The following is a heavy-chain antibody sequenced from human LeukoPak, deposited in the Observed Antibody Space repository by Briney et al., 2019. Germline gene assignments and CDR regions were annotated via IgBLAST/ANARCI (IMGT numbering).Heavy chain of an antibody. V-gene: IGHV4-39*07. CDR3: ARGHQGGYYDY. CDR1: GGSISSSSYY. Sequence: SETLSLTCTVSGGSISSSSYYWGWIRQPPGKGLEWIGSIYYSGSTYYNPSLKSRVTISVDTSKNQFSLKLSSVTAADTAVYYCARGHQGGYYDYWGQGTLVTVSS. D-gene: IGHD3-22*01. J-gene: IGHJ4*02. CDR2: IYYSGST.